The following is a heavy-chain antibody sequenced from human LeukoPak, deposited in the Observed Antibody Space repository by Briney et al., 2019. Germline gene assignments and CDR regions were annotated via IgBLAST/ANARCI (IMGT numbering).Heavy chain of an antibody. D-gene: IGHD4-17*01. J-gene: IGHJ4*02. CDR2: IYYSGST. CDR3: ARGADYGDAGY. CDR1: GGSISSYY. V-gene: IGHV4-59*01. Sequence: SETLSLICTVSGGSISSYYWSWIRQPPGKGLEWIGYIYYSGSTNYNPSLKSRVTISVDTSKNQFSLKLSSVTAADTAVYYCARGADYGDAGYWGQGTLVTVSS.